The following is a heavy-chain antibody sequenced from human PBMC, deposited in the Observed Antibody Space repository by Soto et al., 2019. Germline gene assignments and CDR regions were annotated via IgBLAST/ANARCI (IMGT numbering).Heavy chain of an antibody. V-gene: IGHV4-31*03. CDR1: GGSISSGGYY. D-gene: IGHD3-16*02. CDR2: IYYSGST. J-gene: IGHJ4*02. CDR3: ARGDDYVWGSYRYTKVIDY. Sequence: QVQLQESGPGLVKPSQTLSLTCTVSGGSISSGGYYWSWIRQHPGKGLEWIGYIYYSGSTYYNPSLKSRVTISVDTSKNQFSLKLSSVTAADTAVYYCARGDDYVWGSYRYTKVIDYWGQGTLVTVSS.